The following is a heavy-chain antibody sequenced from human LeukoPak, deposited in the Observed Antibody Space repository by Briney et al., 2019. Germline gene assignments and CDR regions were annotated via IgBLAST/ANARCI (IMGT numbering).Heavy chain of an antibody. CDR1: GFTFSSYA. V-gene: IGHV3-15*01. CDR2: IKSKTDGGTT. D-gene: IGHD6-13*01. CDR3: TFKTWWGGSSWTLVDY. J-gene: IGHJ4*02. Sequence: KAGGSLRLSCAASGFTFSSYALTWVRQAPGKGLEWVGRIKSKTDGGTTDYAAPVKGRFTISRDDSKNTLYLQMNSLKTEDTAVNYCTFKTWWGGSSWTLVDYWGQGTLVTVSS.